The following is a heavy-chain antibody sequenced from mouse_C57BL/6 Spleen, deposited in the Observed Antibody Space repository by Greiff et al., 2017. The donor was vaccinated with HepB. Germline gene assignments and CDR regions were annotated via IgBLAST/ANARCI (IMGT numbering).Heavy chain of an antibody. CDR1: GYTFTSYW. D-gene: IGHD1-1*01. CDR3: ACPYYYGSSYEDFYYAMDY. J-gene: IGHJ4*01. CDR2: INPSSGYT. V-gene: IGHV1-7*01. Sequence: VKLQEFGAELAKPGASVKLSCKASGYTFTSYWMHWVKQRPGQGLEWIGYINPSSGYTKYNQKFKDKATLTADKSSSTAYMQLSSLTYEDSAVYYCACPYYYGSSYEDFYYAMDYWGQGTSVTVSS.